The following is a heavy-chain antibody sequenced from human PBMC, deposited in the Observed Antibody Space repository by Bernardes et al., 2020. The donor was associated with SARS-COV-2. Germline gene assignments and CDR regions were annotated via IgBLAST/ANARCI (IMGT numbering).Heavy chain of an antibody. CDR1: GFTFSSYA. Sequence: GGSLRLSCAASGFTFSSYAMHWVRQAPGKGLEYVSAISSNGGSTYYANSVKGRFTISRDNSKNTLYLQMGSLRAEDMAVYYCARSSVGSCFDYWGQGTLVTVSS. D-gene: IGHD2-15*01. CDR3: ARSSVGSCFDY. CDR2: ISSNGGST. J-gene: IGHJ4*02. V-gene: IGHV3-64*01.